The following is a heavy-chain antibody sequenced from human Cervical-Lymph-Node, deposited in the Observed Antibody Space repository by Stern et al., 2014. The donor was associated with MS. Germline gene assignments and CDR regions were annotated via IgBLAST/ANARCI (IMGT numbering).Heavy chain of an antibody. V-gene: IGHV1-2*06. CDR2: TNPNSGDS. CDR3: ARERGRAGPAMADY. J-gene: IGHJ4*02. CDR1: EYSFTGNY. Sequence: QVQLVQSGAEVKKPGASVKVSCKAAEYSFTGNYIHWLRQAPGQGLEWMGRTNPNSGDSNYALKFQGRVTMTRDTSISTAYMNLNRLGIDDTAVYYCARERGRAGPAMADYWGQGTLVTVSS. D-gene: IGHD5-18*01.